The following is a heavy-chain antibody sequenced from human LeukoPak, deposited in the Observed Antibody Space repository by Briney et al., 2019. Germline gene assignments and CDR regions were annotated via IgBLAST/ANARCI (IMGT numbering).Heavy chain of an antibody. CDR3: ARAVLGYSWVYDY. J-gene: IGHJ4*02. Sequence: GGSLRLSCAASGFTFINAWMSWVRQAPGRGLEWVSYISSGSGTMYYADSVKGRFTISRDNAKKSLYLQMNSLRDEDTAVYYCARAVLGYSWVYDYWGQGTLVTVSS. D-gene: IGHD5-18*01. V-gene: IGHV3-48*02. CDR2: ISSGSGTM. CDR1: GFTFINAW.